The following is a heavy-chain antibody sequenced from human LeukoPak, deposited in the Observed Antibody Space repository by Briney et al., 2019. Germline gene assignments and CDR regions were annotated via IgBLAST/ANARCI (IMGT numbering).Heavy chain of an antibody. CDR1: GFTFSSYA. CDR2: ISGSGGST. D-gene: IGHD6-19*01. Sequence: GGSLRLSCAASGFTFSSYAMSWVRQAPGKGLEWVSAISGSGGSTYYADSVKGRFTISRDNSKNTLYLQMNSLRAEDTAVYYCAKGGQWLVRAHYFDYWGREPWSPSPQ. V-gene: IGHV3-23*01. J-gene: IGHJ4*02. CDR3: AKGGQWLVRAHYFDY.